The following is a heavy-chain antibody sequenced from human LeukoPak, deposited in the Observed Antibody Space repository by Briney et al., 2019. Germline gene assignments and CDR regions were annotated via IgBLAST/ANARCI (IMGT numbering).Heavy chain of an antibody. CDR3: AKGTGSGSFLVDY. D-gene: IGHD3-10*01. CDR2: MRHDGSKK. J-gene: IGHJ4*02. Sequence: MHWGRQAPGKGLEWVAFMRHDGSKKYYADSGQDRFIISRDNSKNTLYLQMNALRTEDTAVYFCAKGTGSGSFLVDYWGQGTLVTASS. V-gene: IGHV3-30*02.